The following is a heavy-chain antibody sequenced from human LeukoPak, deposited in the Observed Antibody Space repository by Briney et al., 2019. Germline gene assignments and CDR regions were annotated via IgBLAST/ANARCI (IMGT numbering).Heavy chain of an antibody. CDR2: IKQDGSEK. CDR1: GFTFSGYW. J-gene: IGHJ4*02. D-gene: IGHD6-19*01. V-gene: IGHV3-7*01. CDR3: AKDRERSSGRPPYYFDY. Sequence: PGGSLRLSCAASGFTFSGYWMSWVRQAPGKGLEWVANIKQDGSEKYYVDSVKGRFTISRDNAKNSLYLQMNSLRAEDTAVYYCAKDRERSSGRPPYYFDYWGQGTLVTGSS.